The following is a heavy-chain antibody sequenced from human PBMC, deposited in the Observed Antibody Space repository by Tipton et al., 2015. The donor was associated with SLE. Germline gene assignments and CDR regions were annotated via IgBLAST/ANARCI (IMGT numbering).Heavy chain of an antibody. CDR2: TRSKTYGGTT. CDR3: TRDRDYQLLFP. CDR1: GFTFGDYA. J-gene: IGHJ5*02. V-gene: IGHV3-49*04. D-gene: IGHD2-2*01. Sequence: RSLRLSCTTSGFTFGDYAMNWVRQAPGKGLEWVGFTRSKTYGGTTEYAASVKGRFTISRDDSKSIAYLEMNSLKTEDTASYYCTRDRDYQLLFPWGQGTLVTVSS.